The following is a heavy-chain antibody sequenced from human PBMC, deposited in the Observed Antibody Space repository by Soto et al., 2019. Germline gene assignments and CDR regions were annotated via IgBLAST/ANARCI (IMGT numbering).Heavy chain of an antibody. CDR2: ISAYNGNT. D-gene: IGHD3-22*01. J-gene: IGHJ6*02. CDR3: AREHSPEFTMIGGMDV. V-gene: IGHV1-18*01. Sequence: XSVKVSCKASGYSFTSYGISWVRQAPGQGLEWMGWISAYNGNTNYAQKLQGRVTMTTDTSTSTAYMELRSLRSDDTAVYYCAREHSPEFTMIGGMDVWGQGTTVTVPS. CDR1: GYSFTSYG.